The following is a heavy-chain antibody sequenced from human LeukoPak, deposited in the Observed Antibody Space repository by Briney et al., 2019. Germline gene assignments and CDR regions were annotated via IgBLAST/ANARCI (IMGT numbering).Heavy chain of an antibody. CDR1: GGSFSSSSYY. D-gene: IGHD6-19*01. CDR3: ARVIWYSSGWYENWFDP. V-gene: IGHV4-39*01. Sequence: SETLSLTCTVSGGSFSSSSYYWGWIRQPPGKGLEWIGSMYYSGNTYYSPSVKSRVTMAVDTSKNQFSLKLTSATAADTAVYYCARVIWYSSGWYENWFDPWGQGTLVTVSS. CDR2: MYYSGNT. J-gene: IGHJ5*02.